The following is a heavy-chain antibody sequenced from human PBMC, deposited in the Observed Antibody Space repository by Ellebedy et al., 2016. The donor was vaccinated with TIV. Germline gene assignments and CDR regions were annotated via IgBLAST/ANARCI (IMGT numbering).Heavy chain of an antibody. J-gene: IGHJ4*02. V-gene: IGHV3-73*01. CDR1: GFTFSSYA. CDR2: IRSKANNYAT. D-gene: IGHD2-21*02. Sequence: GESLKISCAAPGFTFSSYAMSWVRQASGKGLEWVGRIRSKANNYATASAASVKGRFTISRDDSKNTAYLQMNSLKTEDTAVYYCVQIVVVTATGYWGQGTLVTVSS. CDR3: VQIVVVTATGY.